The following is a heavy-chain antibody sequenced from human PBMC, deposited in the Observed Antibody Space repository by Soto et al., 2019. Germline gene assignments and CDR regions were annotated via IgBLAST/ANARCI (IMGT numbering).Heavy chain of an antibody. V-gene: IGHV4-31*03. CDR3: TRYYYGSGSSNWFDP. CDR1: GGSINSGGYY. CDR2: IYYSGNT. J-gene: IGHJ5*02. D-gene: IGHD3-10*01. Sequence: QLLESGPGLVKPSQTLSLTCTVSGGSINSGGYYWSWIRQRPGKGLEWIGYIYYSGNTYYDPSLQSRVTISVDTSKDQFSLKLNSVTAADTAVYYCTRYYYGSGSSNWFDPWGQGTLVTVSS.